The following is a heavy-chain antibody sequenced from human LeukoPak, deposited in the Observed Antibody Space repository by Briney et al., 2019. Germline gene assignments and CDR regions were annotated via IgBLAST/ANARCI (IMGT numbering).Heavy chain of an antibody. Sequence: GGSLRLSCAASGFTFSTYSMNWVRQAPGKGLEWVSCISTRSTYIYYADSVKGRFTISRDNAKNSLYLQMNSLRAEDTAVYYCARGGHYAILTGFRGRILGFDSWGQGTLVTVSS. CDR1: GFTFSTYS. J-gene: IGHJ4*02. V-gene: IGHV3-21*01. CDR3: ARGGHYAILTGFRGRILGFDS. D-gene: IGHD3-9*01. CDR2: ISTRSTYI.